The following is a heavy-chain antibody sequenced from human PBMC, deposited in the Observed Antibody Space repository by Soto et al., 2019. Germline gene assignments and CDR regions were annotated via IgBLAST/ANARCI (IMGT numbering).Heavy chain of an antibody. CDR2: LYNGGAT. CDR3: VSGRYGAEIH. J-gene: IGHJ4*02. D-gene: IGHD5-18*01. CDR1: GFIVSSNY. Sequence: EVRLVESGGGLVQPGGSLRLSCAASGFIVSSNYMTWVRQAPGKGLEWVSLLYNGGATHYAASVKGRFTISSHSSRNTMFLQMNSLRTEDTATYYCVSGRYGAEIHWGQGTKVTVSS. V-gene: IGHV3-53*04.